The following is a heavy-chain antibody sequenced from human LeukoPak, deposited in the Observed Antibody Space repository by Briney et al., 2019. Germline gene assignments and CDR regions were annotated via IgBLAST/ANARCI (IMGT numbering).Heavy chain of an antibody. Sequence: SETLSLTCAVYGGSFSGYYWSWIRQPAGKGLEWIGRIYTSGSTNYNPSLKSRVTMSVDTSTNQFSLKLSSVTAADTAVYYCARDQYYYDSSGYLFDYWGQGTLVTVSS. V-gene: IGHV4-4*07. CDR1: GGSFSGYY. J-gene: IGHJ4*02. CDR3: ARDQYYYDSSGYLFDY. D-gene: IGHD3-22*01. CDR2: IYTSGST.